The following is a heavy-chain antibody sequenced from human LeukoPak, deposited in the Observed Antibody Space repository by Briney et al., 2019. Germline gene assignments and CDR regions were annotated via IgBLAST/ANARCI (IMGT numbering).Heavy chain of an antibody. D-gene: IGHD4-17*01. Sequence: GGSLRLSCAASGFIFRSYSMNWVRQAPGKGLEWVAFITSSSDTISYADSVKGRFTISRDNAKNSLYLQMDGLRAEDTAVYYCARYDYGDYEDYFYYMDVWGKGTAVSVSS. J-gene: IGHJ6*03. CDR3: ARYDYGDYEDYFYYMDV. CDR2: ITSSSDTI. V-gene: IGHV3-48*01. CDR1: GFIFRSYS.